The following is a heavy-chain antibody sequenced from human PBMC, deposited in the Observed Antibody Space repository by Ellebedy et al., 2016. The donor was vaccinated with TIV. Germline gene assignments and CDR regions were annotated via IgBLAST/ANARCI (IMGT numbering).Heavy chain of an antibody. D-gene: IGHD3/OR15-3a*01. CDR3: ATVMDFGPGSSFDY. CDR2: NIPIFGTT. J-gene: IGHJ4*02. V-gene: IGHV1-69*06. CDR1: GGTFSSYA. Sequence: SVKVSXXASGGTFSSYAISWVRQAPGHGLEWIGGNIPIFGTTDYAQKFQVRATITADKSTSTLNIDRLRSEDTALYYCATVMDFGPGSSFDYWGPGTLVTVSS.